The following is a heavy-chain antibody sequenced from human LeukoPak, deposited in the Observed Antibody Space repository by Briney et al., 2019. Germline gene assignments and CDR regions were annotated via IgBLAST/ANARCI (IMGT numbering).Heavy chain of an antibody. J-gene: IGHJ6*02. CDR1: GFTFSSYA. CDR3: AKDPSYSSSWYPRGHGMDV. CDR2: ISGSGGST. Sequence: PGGSLRLSCAASGFTFSSYAMSWVRQAPGKGLEWVSAISGSGGSTYYADSVKGRFTISRDNSKNTLYLQMNSLRAEDTAVYYCAKDPSYSSSWYPRGHGMDVWGQGTTVTVSS. D-gene: IGHD6-13*01. V-gene: IGHV3-23*01.